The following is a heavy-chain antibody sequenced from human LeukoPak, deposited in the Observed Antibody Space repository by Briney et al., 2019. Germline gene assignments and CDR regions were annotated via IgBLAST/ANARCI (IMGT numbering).Heavy chain of an antibody. J-gene: IGHJ4*02. CDR3: ARALVLERLDYGGNCY. Sequence: PGGSLRLSCAASGFTFSSYSMNWVRQAPGKGLEWVSSISSSSSYIYYADSVKGRFTISRDNAKNSLYLQMNSLRAEDTAVYYCARALVLERLDYGGNCYRGQGTLVTVSS. V-gene: IGHV3-21*01. CDR1: GFTFSSYS. CDR2: ISSSSSYI. D-gene: IGHD4-17*01.